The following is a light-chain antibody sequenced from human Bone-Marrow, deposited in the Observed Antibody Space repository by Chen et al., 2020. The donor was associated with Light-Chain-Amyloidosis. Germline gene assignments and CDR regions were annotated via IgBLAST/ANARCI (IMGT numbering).Light chain of an antibody. V-gene: IGLV3-25*03. CDR1: DLPTKY. Sequence: SYELTKPPSVSVSPGQTARISCSGDDLPTKYAYWYQQKPGQATVLVIHRDTERPSGISERFSGSSSGTTATLTISGVQAEDEADYHCQSADSSGTYEVIFGGGTKLTVL. CDR3: QSADSSGTYEVI. CDR2: RDT. J-gene: IGLJ2*01.